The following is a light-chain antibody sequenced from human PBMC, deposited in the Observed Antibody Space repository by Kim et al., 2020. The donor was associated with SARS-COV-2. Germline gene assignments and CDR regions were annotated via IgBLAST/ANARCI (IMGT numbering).Light chain of an antibody. CDR2: GAS. J-gene: IGKJ1*01. V-gene: IGKV3D-15*01. CDR1: QSVSNN. Sequence: EVLLTQSPAALSLSPGERATLSCRASQSVSNNVAWYQQKPGQAPRLLIYGASTRATGIPARFSGSASGTEFTLTISSLQTEDFALYYSQNYENTPAWTLGPGTTVEIK. CDR3: QNYENTPAWT.